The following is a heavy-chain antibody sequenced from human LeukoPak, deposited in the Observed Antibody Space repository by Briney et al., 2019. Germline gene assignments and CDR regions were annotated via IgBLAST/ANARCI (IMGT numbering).Heavy chain of an antibody. D-gene: IGHD2-15*01. CDR2: MNPNSGNT. V-gene: IGHV1-8*01. CDR3: ARVPYCSGGSCYSAETPFDY. Sequence: ASVKVSCKASGYTFTSYDINWVRQATGQGPEWMGWMNPNSGNTGYAQKFQGRVTMTRNTSISTAYMELSSLRSEDTAVYYCARVPYCSGGSCYSAETPFDYWGQGTLVTVSS. CDR1: GYTFTSYD. J-gene: IGHJ4*02.